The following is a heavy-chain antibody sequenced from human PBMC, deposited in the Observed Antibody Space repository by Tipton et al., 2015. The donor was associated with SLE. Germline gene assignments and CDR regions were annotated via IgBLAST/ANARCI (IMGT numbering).Heavy chain of an antibody. CDR1: GYTFSSYG. D-gene: IGHD6-13*01. CDR2: ISAYNGNT. Sequence: QVQLVQSGAEVKKPGASVKVSCKASGYTFSSYGISWVRQAPGQGLEWMGWISAYNGNTHYAQKLQGRVTVTTDTSTSTAYMDLRSLRSDDTAVYYCARDGSQSGSSWPDYWGQGTQVTVSS. V-gene: IGHV1-18*01. CDR3: ARDGSQSGSSWPDY. J-gene: IGHJ4*02.